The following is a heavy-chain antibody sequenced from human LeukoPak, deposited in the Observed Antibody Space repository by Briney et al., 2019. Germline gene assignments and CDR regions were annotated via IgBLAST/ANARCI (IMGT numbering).Heavy chain of an antibody. J-gene: IGHJ3*02. CDR3: ASVGDDSSGYYFAFDI. D-gene: IGHD3-22*01. V-gene: IGHV1-8*01. CDR2: MNPNSGNT. Sequence: ASVKVSCKASGYTFTSYDINWVRQATGQGLEWMGWMNPNSGNTGYAQKFQGRVTITRNTSISTAYMELSSLRSEDTAVYYCASVGDDSSGYYFAFDIWGQGTMVTVSS. CDR1: GYTFTSYD.